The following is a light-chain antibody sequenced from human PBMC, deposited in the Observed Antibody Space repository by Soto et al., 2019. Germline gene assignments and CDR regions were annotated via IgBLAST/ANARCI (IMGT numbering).Light chain of an antibody. Sequence: QSALTQPASVSGSPGQSITISCTGTSSDVGGYSYVSWYQQYPGKAPKLMIYEVTNRPSGVSNRFSGSKSGNTASLTISGLQAEDEADYYCCSYTATSTRVFGGGTKLTVL. J-gene: IGLJ3*02. CDR2: EVT. CDR1: SSDVGGYSY. V-gene: IGLV2-14*01. CDR3: CSYTATSTRV.